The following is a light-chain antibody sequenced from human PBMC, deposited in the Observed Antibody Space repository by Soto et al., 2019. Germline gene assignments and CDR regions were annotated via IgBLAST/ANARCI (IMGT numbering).Light chain of an antibody. J-gene: IGLJ2*01. CDR2: NTN. Sequence: QAVVTQEPSFSVSPGGTVTLTCGLSSGSVSTSYHPSWYQQTPGQAPRTLIYNTNTRSSGVPDRFSGSILGNKAALTITGAQADDESDYFCVLYMGSGISVFGGGTKVTVL. V-gene: IGLV8-61*01. CDR3: VLYMGSGISV. CDR1: SGSVSTSYH.